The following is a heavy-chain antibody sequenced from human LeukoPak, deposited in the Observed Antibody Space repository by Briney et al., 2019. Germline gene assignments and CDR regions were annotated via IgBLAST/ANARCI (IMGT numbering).Heavy chain of an antibody. CDR2: ISSNGGNT. V-gene: IGHV3-64*01. CDR1: GFTFSSYA. Sequence: GGSLRLSCAASGFTFSSYAMHWVRQAPGKGLEYVSAISSNGGNTYYANSVKGRFTISRDNSKNTLYLQMGSLRAEDTAVYYCARAPGIWYNLFDYWGQGTLVTVSS. CDR3: ARAPGIWYNLFDY. J-gene: IGHJ4*02. D-gene: IGHD1-14*01.